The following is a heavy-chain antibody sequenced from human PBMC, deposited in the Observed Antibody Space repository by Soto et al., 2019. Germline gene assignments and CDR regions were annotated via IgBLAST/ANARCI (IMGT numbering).Heavy chain of an antibody. D-gene: IGHD6-6*01. V-gene: IGHV1-18*04. CDR2: ISAYNGNT. CDR1: GYTFTSYG. CDR3: ASGYSSSSYTGYYYYGMDV. J-gene: IGHJ6*02. Sequence: ASVKVSCKASGYTFTSYGISWVRQAPGQGLEWMGWISAYNGNTNYARKLQGRVTMTTDTSTSTAYMELRSLRSDDTAVYCCASGYSSSSYTGYYYYGMDVWGQGTTVTVSS.